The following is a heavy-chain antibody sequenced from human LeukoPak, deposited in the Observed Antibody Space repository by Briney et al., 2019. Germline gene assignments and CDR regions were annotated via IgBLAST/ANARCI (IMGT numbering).Heavy chain of an antibody. CDR2: TYYGSKWYN. Sequence: SQTLSLTCAISGDSVSSNSAAWNWIRQSPSRGLEWLGSTYYGSKWYNDYAVSVKSRITIIPDTSKNQFSLQLNSVTTEDTAVYYCARGVWSPLYYYYGMDVWGQGTTVTVSS. CDR1: GDSVSSNSAA. D-gene: IGHD3-10*01. J-gene: IGHJ6*02. CDR3: ARGVWSPLYYYYGMDV. V-gene: IGHV6-1*01.